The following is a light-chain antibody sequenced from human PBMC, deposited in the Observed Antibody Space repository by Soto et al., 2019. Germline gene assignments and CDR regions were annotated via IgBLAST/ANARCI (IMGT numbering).Light chain of an antibody. J-gene: IGKJ3*01. CDR3: MQALQTPPIT. Sequence: IVMTQSPLSLPVTPGEPASISCNSSQSLLHSNGHNYLDWYVQKPGQSPQLLIYLASNRASGVPDRFSGSGSGTHFTLKISRVEAEDVGVYCCMQALQTPPITFGPGTKVDIK. CDR1: QSLLHSNGHNY. V-gene: IGKV2-28*01. CDR2: LAS.